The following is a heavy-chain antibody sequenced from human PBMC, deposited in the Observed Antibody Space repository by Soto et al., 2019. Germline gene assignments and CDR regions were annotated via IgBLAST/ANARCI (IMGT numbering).Heavy chain of an antibody. V-gene: IGHV3-73*01. J-gene: IGHJ4*02. Sequence: EVQLVESGGGLVQPGGSLKLSCAASGFTFSVSAMHWVRQTSGTGLEWVGRIRSKANSYATEYAASLKGRFTISRDDSKNTAYLQMNSLESEDTAVYYCTRRSYSSSWHFDYWGQGTLVTVSS. CDR1: GFTFSVSA. CDR2: IRSKANSYAT. D-gene: IGHD6-13*01. CDR3: TRRSYSSSWHFDY.